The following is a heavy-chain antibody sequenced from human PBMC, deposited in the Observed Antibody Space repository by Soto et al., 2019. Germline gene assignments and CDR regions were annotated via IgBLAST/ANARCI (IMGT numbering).Heavy chain of an antibody. D-gene: IGHD5-18*01. J-gene: IGHJ4*02. CDR1: GGSISSEGYY. CDR3: ARGRGYSYGPYYFDY. Sequence: PSETLSLTCTVSGGSISSEGYYWSWFRQLPGKGLEWIGDIYYSGTTYRNPSLRSRLTISGDASKNQFSLKLSSVTDADTALYYCARGRGYSYGPYYFDYWGQGTLVTVSS. CDR2: IYYSGTT. V-gene: IGHV4-31*03.